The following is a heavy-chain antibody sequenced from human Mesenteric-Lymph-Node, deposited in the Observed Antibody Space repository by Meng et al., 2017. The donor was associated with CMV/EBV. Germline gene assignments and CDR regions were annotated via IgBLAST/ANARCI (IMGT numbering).Heavy chain of an antibody. CDR1: GGSISTYY. J-gene: IGHJ5*02. D-gene: IGHD3-16*01. CDR2: IYYTGST. V-gene: IGHV4-59*01. CDR3: ARQFGNSWFDP. Sequence: LTCPVSGGSISTYYWSWIRQPPGMGLEWIGYIYYTGSTNCSPSLKSRVTISIDTSKNHFSLKLSSVTAADTAVYYCARQFGNSWFDPWGQGTLVTVSS.